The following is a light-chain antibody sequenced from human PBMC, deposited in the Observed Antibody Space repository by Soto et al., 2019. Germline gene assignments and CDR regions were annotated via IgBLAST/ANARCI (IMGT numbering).Light chain of an antibody. Sequence: QSVLTQPASVSGSPGQSVAISCTGTSSDVGAYNYVSWYQQHPGKAPKLLLSEVSNRPSGVSDRFSGSKSGNTASLTISGLQAEDEADYYCSSLTTSFTYVFGNGTKVTVL. CDR2: EVS. CDR3: SSLTTSFTYV. CDR1: SSDVGAYNY. J-gene: IGLJ1*01. V-gene: IGLV2-14*01.